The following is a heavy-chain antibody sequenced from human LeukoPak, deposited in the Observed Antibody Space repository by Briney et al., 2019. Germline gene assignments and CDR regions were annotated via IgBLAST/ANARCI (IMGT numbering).Heavy chain of an antibody. V-gene: IGHV4-4*07. J-gene: IGHJ3*02. CDR2: IYTRGST. CDR3: ARGRYCSADICSGGDAFDI. CDR1: GGSINNYY. D-gene: IGHD2-15*01. Sequence: SETLSLTCTVSGGSINNYYWSWIRQPAGKGLEWIGRIYTRGSTNYNPSLKSRVTMSVDTSKNQFSLKLSSVTAADTAVYYCARGRYCSADICSGGDAFDIWGQGTMVSVSP.